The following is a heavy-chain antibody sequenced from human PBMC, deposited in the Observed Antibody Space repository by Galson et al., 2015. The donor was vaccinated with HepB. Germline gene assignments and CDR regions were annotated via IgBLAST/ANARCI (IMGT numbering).Heavy chain of an antibody. J-gene: IGHJ4*02. CDR1: GFTFSSYG. D-gene: IGHD6-6*01. Sequence: SLRLSCAASGFTFSSYGMHWVRQAPGKGLEWVAVISYDGSNKYYADSVKGRFTISRDDSKNTLYLQMNSLRAEDTAVYYCARDRSPGALDYWGQGTLVTVSS. CDR3: ARDRSPGALDY. V-gene: IGHV3-30*03. CDR2: ISYDGSNK.